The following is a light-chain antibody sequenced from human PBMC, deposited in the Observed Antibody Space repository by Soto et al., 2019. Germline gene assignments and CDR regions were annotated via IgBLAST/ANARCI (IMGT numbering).Light chain of an antibody. Sequence: DIQMTQSPTSVSASVGDRVTIACRASQGISIWLAWYQQKPGKAPKLLIHTASNLQSGVPSRFSGSGSGTDFTLPINSLQPEDFAAYYCQQTNSFPLTFGGGTKVEIK. CDR2: TAS. CDR3: QQTNSFPLT. J-gene: IGKJ4*01. V-gene: IGKV1-12*01. CDR1: QGISIW.